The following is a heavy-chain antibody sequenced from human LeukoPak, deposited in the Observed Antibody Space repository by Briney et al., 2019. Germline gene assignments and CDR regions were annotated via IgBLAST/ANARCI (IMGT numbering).Heavy chain of an antibody. Sequence: GGSLRLSCAASGFSFSSYWMTWVRQAPGKGLEPVASVKHDGSDKYYVDSVKGRFTISRDNAKNSLFLQMNSLRVEDTAVYYCARVGYCGGSGCEGRDWFDPWGQGILVTVSS. CDR3: ARVGYCGGSGCEGRDWFDP. J-gene: IGHJ5*02. D-gene: IGHD2-15*01. CDR1: GFSFSSYW. CDR2: VKHDGSDK. V-gene: IGHV3-7*04.